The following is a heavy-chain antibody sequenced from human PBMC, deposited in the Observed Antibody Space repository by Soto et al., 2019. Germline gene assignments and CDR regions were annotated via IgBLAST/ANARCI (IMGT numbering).Heavy chain of an antibody. Sequence: ASVKVSCKASGCTFSSYAISWVRQAPGQGLEWMGGIIPIFGTANYAQKFQGRVTITADESTSTAYMELSSLRSEDTAVYYCARQYDILTGYPNYYYYGMDVWGQGTTVTVSS. CDR1: GCTFSSYA. D-gene: IGHD3-9*01. CDR2: IIPIFGTA. J-gene: IGHJ6*02. CDR3: ARQYDILTGYPNYYYYGMDV. V-gene: IGHV1-69*13.